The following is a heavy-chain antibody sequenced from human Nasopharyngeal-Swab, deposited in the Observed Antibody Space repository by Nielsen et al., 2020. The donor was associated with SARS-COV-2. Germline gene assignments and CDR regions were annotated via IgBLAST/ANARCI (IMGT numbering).Heavy chain of an antibody. D-gene: IGHD2-21*02. Sequence: GESLKISCAASGFIFSASAIHWVRQASGKGLEWVGRIGDKDRNYATTYGASVQGRFTISRDDSKNTAFLQMDSLKTEDTALYYCTTDCYFDYWGQGTLVTVSS. V-gene: IGHV3-73*01. J-gene: IGHJ4*02. CDR3: TTDCYFDY. CDR1: GFIFSASA. CDR2: IGDKDRNYAT.